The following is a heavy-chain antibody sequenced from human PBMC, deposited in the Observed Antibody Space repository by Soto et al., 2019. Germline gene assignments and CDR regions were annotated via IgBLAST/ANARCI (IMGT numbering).Heavy chain of an antibody. V-gene: IGHV4-59*12. CDR3: ARDYRAPSAGAMDV. J-gene: IGHJ6*02. CDR1: GGSIGIYY. CDR2: VYYSGST. D-gene: IGHD2-15*01. Sequence: PSETLSLTCTVFGGSIGIYYSSWSRQPPGKGLEWIGAVYYSGSTYYNPSLKSRITISVDTSKNQFSLKLTSVTAADTAVYYCARDYRAPSAGAMDVWGQGTTVTVSS.